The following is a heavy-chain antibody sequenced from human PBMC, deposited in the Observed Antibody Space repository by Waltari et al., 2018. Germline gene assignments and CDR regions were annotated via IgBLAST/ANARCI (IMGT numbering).Heavy chain of an antibody. CDR1: GCTFSRSW. CDR2: INNDGSST. D-gene: IGHD2-15*01. V-gene: IGHV3-74*03. J-gene: IGHJ3*01. CDR3: ARAGLLGAFDV. Sequence: EVQLVESGGGLVQPGGSLRLSCAAPGCTFSRSWIHWVRQFPGKGLMWVSRINNDGSSTVYADSVKGRFTISRDDAKNTVSLQMNNLSAEDTALYYCARAGLLGAFDVWGQGTMVTVSS.